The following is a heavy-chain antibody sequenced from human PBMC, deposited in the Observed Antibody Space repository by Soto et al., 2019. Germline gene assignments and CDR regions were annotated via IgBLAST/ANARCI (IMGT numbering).Heavy chain of an antibody. D-gene: IGHD2-2*01. Sequence: QVELVESGGGVVQPGGSLRLACAASGFTFSSYGMHWVRQAPGKGLEWVAVIWFDGSKEFYAASVEGRFTISRDNSKNMVYLEMNSPRDVDTAVYYCARAVPAAKGWFEYWGQGTLVTVSS. CDR3: ARAVPAAKGWFEY. V-gene: IGHV3-33*01. CDR1: GFTFSSYG. J-gene: IGHJ5*01. CDR2: IWFDGSKE.